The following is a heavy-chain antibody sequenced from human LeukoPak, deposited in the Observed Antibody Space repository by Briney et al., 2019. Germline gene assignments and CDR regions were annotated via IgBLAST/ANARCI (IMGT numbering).Heavy chain of an antibody. D-gene: IGHD6-13*01. Sequence: GGSLRLSCAASGLTFSSYGMHWVRQAPGKGLEWVAFIRYDGSNKYYADSVKGRFTISRDNSKNTLYLQMNSLRAEDTAVYYCARDYGSWYFGWFDPWGQGTLVTVSS. J-gene: IGHJ5*02. CDR3: ARDYGSWYFGWFDP. CDR1: GLTFSSYG. CDR2: IRYDGSNK. V-gene: IGHV3-30*02.